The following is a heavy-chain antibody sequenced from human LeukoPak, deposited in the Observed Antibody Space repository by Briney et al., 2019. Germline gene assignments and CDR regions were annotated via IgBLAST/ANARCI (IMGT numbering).Heavy chain of an antibody. J-gene: IGHJ4*02. D-gene: IGHD6-13*01. CDR1: GYTFTSYG. CDR2: ISAYNGST. Sequence: ASVKVSCKASGYTFTSYGISWVRQAPGQGLEWMGWISAYNGSTNYAQKLQGRVTMTTDTSTSTAYMELRSLRSDDTAVYYCARAALPRSSSWNPPDYWGQGTLVTVSS. V-gene: IGHV1-18*01. CDR3: ARAALPRSSSWNPPDY.